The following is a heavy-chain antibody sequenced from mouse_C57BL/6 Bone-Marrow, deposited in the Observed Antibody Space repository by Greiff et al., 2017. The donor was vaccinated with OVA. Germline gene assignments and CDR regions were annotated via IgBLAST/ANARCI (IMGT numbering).Heavy chain of an antibody. Sequence: EVKLMESGGGLVKPGGSLKLSCAASGFTFSDYGMHWVRQAPEKGLEWVAYISSGSSTIYYADTVKGRFTISRDNAKNTLFLQMTSLRSEDTAMYYCAKGRDWGYFDYWGQGTTLTVSS. J-gene: IGHJ2*01. V-gene: IGHV5-17*01. D-gene: IGHD4-1*01. CDR1: GFTFSDYG. CDR3: AKGRDWGYFDY. CDR2: ISSGSSTI.